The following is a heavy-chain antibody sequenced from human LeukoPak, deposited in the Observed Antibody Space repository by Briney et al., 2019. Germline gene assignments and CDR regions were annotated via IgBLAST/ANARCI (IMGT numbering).Heavy chain of an antibody. J-gene: IGHJ4*02. D-gene: IGHD6-19*01. CDR1: GFTVSSNY. CDR3: ARGPYTSGWWRSYFDY. V-gene: IGHV3-53*01. CDR2: IYSGDNT. Sequence: GGSLRLSCAASGFTVSSNYMSWVRQAPGKGLEWVSVIYSGDNTYYADSVKGRFTISRDNSKNTLYLQMNSLRAEDTDVYYCARGPYTSGWWRSYFDYWGQGTLVTVSS.